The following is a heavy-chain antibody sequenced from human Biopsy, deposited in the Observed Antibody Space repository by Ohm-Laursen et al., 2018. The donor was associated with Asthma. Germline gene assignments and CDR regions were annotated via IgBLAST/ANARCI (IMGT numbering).Heavy chain of an antibody. CDR2: ISYDGNHK. CDR3: AKRRGYSGHDNDY. V-gene: IGHV3-30*18. D-gene: IGHD5-12*01. CDR1: GFTFSTSW. Sequence: SLRFSCAASGFTFSTSWMTWVRQAPGKGLEWVAVISYDGNHKFYEDSVKGRFTISRDNSKNTLYLQMNSLRTEDTAVYYCAKRRGYSGHDNDYWGQGTLVIVSS. J-gene: IGHJ4*02.